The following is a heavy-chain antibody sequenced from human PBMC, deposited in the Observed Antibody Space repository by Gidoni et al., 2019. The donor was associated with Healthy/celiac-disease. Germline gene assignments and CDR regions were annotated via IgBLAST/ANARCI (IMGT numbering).Heavy chain of an antibody. CDR1: GGSISISSYY. D-gene: IGHD2-15*01. CDR3: ARQLVVAATRDFDY. CDR2: IYYSGST. V-gene: IGHV4-39*01. J-gene: IGHJ4*02. Sequence: QLQLQESGPGLGKPSETLSLPCTVSGGSISISSYYWGWIRQPPGKGLEWIGSIYYSGSTYYNPSLTSRVTISVDTSKNQFSLKLSAVTAADTAVYYCARQLVVAATRDFDYWGQGTLVTVSS.